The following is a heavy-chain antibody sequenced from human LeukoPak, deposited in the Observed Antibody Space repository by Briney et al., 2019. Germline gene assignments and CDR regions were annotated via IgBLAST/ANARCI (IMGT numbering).Heavy chain of an antibody. CDR3: ARGPPLDY. J-gene: IGHJ4*02. V-gene: IGHV4-39*07. Sequence: KPSETLSLTCTVSGASVSSRIYYWAWIRQPPGQGLEWIASIYYGGNTYYNPSLKSRVTISVDTSKNQFSLRVSSVTAADTAVYYCARGPPLDYWGQGTLVTVSS. CDR2: IYYGGNT. CDR1: GASVSSRIYY.